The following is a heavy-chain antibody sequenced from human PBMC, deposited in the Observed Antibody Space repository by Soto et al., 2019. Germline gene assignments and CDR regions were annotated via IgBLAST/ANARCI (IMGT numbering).Heavy chain of an antibody. J-gene: IGHJ5*02. CDR2: IYYSGST. V-gene: IGHV4-59*01. CDR3: ARHPFVVPAAMGRSWFDP. D-gene: IGHD2-2*01. Sequence: SETLSLTCTVSGGSISSYYWSWIRQPPGKGLEWIGYIYYSGSTNYNPSLKSRVTISVDTSKNQFSLKLSSVTAADTAVYYCARHPFVVPAAMGRSWFDPWGQGTLITVSS. CDR1: GGSISSYY.